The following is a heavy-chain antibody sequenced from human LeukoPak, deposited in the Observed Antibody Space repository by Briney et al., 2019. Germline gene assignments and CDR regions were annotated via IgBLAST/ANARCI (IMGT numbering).Heavy chain of an antibody. V-gene: IGHV3-53*01. CDR2: IYSGGST. CDR3: ARVGVAMVRGVISYYYYYYMDV. CDR1: GFTVSSNY. J-gene: IGHJ6*03. D-gene: IGHD3-10*01. Sequence: GGSLRLSCAASGFTVSSNYMSWVRQAPGKGLEWVSVIYSGGSTYYADSVKGRFTISRDNSKNTLYLQMNSLRAEDTAVYYCARVGVAMVRGVISYYYYYYMDVWGKGTTVTISS.